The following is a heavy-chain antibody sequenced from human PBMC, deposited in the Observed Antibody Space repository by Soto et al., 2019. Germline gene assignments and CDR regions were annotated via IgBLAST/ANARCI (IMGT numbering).Heavy chain of an antibody. CDR2: ISGSGGST. D-gene: IGHD3-10*01. V-gene: IGHV3-23*01. J-gene: IGHJ3*02. CDR1: GFTFSSYA. CDR3: AKDIGAGFGGFEDAFDI. Sequence: GGSLRLSCAASGFTFSSYAMSWVRQAPGKGLEWVSAISGSGGSTYYADSVKGRFTISRDNSKNTLYLQMNSLRAEDTAVYYCAKDIGAGFGGFEDAFDIWGQGTMVTVSS.